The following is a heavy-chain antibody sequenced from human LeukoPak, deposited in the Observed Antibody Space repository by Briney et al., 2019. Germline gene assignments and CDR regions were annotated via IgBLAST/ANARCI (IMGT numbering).Heavy chain of an antibody. D-gene: IGHD4-4*01. J-gene: IGHJ4*02. V-gene: IGHV4-34*01. Sequence: PSETLSLTCAVYGGSFSGYYWSWIRQPPGKGLEWIGEINHGGSTNYNPSLKSRVTISVDTSKNQFSLKLSSVTAADTAVYYCARCRGYSNYIVYLDYWGQGTLVTVSS. CDR1: GGSFSGYY. CDR2: INHGGST. CDR3: ARCRGYSNYIVYLDY.